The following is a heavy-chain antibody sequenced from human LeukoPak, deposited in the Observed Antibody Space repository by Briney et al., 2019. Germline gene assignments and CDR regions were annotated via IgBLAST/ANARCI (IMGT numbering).Heavy chain of an antibody. J-gene: IGHJ3*01. V-gene: IGHV5-51*01. Sequence: GESLQISCKGSGYIFSTYWIAWVRQVPGKGLEWMGIIYPGDSDTGYSPSFQGQVTISADKSVSTAYLHWSSLKASDTAIYYCARPNITSYYDSRGSDAFDVWGQGTMVTVSS. CDR2: IYPGDSDT. D-gene: IGHD3-22*01. CDR1: GYIFSTYW. CDR3: ARPNITSYYDSRGSDAFDV.